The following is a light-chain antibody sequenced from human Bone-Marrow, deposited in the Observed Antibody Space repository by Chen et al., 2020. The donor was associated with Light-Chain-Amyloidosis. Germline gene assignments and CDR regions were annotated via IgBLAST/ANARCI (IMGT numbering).Light chain of an antibody. CDR2: EAK. CDR1: SSDVGTYNL. CDR3: CSYAGRGKM. J-gene: IGLJ3*02. Sequence: QSALTQPASVSGSPGRSITISCTGSSSDVGTYNLVSWYQHHPGKAPKLIIYEAKKRPSGVSNRFSGSRSGYTASLTISGLQAEDEADYYCCSYAGRGKMFGGGTKLTVL. V-gene: IGLV2-23*01.